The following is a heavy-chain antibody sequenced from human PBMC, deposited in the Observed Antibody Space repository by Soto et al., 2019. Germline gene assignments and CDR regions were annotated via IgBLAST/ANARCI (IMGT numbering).Heavy chain of an antibody. J-gene: IGHJ4*02. CDR2: ISGGGDAS. Sequence: GGSLRLSCTASGFTFSSYAMDWVRQAPGKGLEWLSAISGGGDASHYADSVKGRFTISRDNSKNTLFLQMSSLRAEDTAVYYCAKRPTDFWSGYWTSDYWGQGILVTVSS. V-gene: IGHV3-23*01. CDR1: GFTFSSYA. CDR3: AKRPTDFWSGYWTSDY. D-gene: IGHD3-3*01.